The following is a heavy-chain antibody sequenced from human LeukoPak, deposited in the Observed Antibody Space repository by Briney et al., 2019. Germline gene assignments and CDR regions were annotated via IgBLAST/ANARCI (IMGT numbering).Heavy chain of an antibody. CDR3: ARIAVAKYYYYYGMDV. CDR1: GFXFSSYW. V-gene: IGHV3-74*01. J-gene: IGHJ6*02. Sequence: PGGSLRLSCAASGFXFSSYWIHWVRQAPGKGLVWVSRINSDGSSTSYADSVKGRFTISRDNAKNTLYLQMNSLRAEDTAVYYCARIAVAKYYYYYGMDVWGQGTTVTVSS. CDR2: INSDGSST. D-gene: IGHD6-19*01.